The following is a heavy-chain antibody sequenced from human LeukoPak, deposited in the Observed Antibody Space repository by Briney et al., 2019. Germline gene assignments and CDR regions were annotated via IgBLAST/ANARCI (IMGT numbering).Heavy chain of an antibody. CDR1: GFTFNNDP. D-gene: IGHD7-27*01. CDR3: ARDQNWVFDY. Sequence: GGPLRLSCAASGFTFNNDPMNWVRQAPGKGLEWVAHIRSDTKTIVYADSVKGRFIISRDNAKNSLSLQMNSLRVEDTAVYYCARDQNWVFDYWGQGTLVTVSS. V-gene: IGHV3-48*01. CDR2: IRSDTKTI. J-gene: IGHJ4*02.